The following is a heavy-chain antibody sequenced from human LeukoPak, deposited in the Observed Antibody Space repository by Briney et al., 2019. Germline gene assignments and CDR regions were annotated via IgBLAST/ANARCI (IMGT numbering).Heavy chain of an antibody. D-gene: IGHD3-22*01. CDR2: ISSTSTYI. CDR3: ARAIASGCVLDY. J-gene: IGHJ4*02. Sequence: GGSLRLSCAASGFTFSDYTMHWVRQAPGKGLEWVSSISSTSTYIYYADSVKGRFTISRDNAKNSLYLQMNSLRAEDTAVYYCARAIASGCVLDYWGQGTLVTVSS. CDR1: GFTFSDYT. V-gene: IGHV3-21*01.